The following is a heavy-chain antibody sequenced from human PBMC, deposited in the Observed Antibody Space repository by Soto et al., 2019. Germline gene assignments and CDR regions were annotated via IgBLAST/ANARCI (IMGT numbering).Heavy chain of an antibody. CDR3: ARATHCSGGSCYDVLSDSSGMDA. D-gene: IGHD2-15*01. CDR2: INAGNGNT. CDR1: GYTFTSYA. Sequence: GASVKVSCKASGYTFTSYAMHWVRQAPGQRLEWMGWINAGNGNTKYSQKFQGRVTITRDTSASTAYMELSSLRSEDTAVYYCARATHCSGGSCYDVLSDSSGMDAWGQGATVTVSS. J-gene: IGHJ6*02. V-gene: IGHV1-3*01.